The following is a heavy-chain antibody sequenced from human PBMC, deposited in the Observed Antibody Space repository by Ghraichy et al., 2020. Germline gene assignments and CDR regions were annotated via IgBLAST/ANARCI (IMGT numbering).Heavy chain of an antibody. D-gene: IGHD2-2*02. V-gene: IGHV1-8*01. CDR2: MNPNSGNT. CDR1: GYTFTSYD. Sequence: ASVKVSCKASGYTFTSYDINWVRQATGQGLEWMGWMNPNSGNTGYAQKFQGRATMTRNTSISTAYMELSSLRSEDTAVYYCARVCRLGSSSCYTPWGQGTLVTVSS. J-gene: IGHJ4*02. CDR3: ARVCRLGSSSCYTP.